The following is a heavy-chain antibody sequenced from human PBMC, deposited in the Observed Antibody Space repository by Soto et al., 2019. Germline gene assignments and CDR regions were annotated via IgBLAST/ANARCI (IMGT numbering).Heavy chain of an antibody. V-gene: IGHV3-23*01. Sequence: GGSLRLSCAASGFTSSNYAMSWVRQAPGKGLEWVSTISGSGDSTYYADSVKGRFTISRDNSRNTLYLQMNSLRAEDTAVYYCAKAFRSFDWLFRPCNSTDVWGQGTTVTVSS. CDR2: ISGSGDST. CDR1: GFTSSNYA. J-gene: IGHJ6*02. CDR3: AKAFRSFDWLFRPCNSTDV. D-gene: IGHD3-9*01.